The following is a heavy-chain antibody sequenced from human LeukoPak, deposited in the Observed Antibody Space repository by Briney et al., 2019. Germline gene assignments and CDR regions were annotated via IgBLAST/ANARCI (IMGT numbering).Heavy chain of an antibody. CDR3: VSVGSGFGELLPLDY. Sequence: PSETLSLTCAVYGGSFSGYYWSWIRQPPGKGLEWIGEINHSGSTNYNPSLKSRVTISVDTSKNQFSLKLSSVTAADTAVYYCVSVGSGFGELLPLDYWGQGTLVTVSS. D-gene: IGHD3-10*01. CDR2: INHSGST. V-gene: IGHV4-34*01. J-gene: IGHJ4*02. CDR1: GGSFSGYY.